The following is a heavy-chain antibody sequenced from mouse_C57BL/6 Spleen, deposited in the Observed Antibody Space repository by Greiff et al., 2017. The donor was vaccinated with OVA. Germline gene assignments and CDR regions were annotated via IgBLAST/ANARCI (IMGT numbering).Heavy chain of an antibody. Sequence: DVMLVESGGGLVKPGGSLKLSCAASGFTFSSYTMSWVRQTPEKRLEWVATISGGGGNTYYPDSVKGRFTISRDNAKNTLYLQMSSLRSEDTALYYCARQSLRGWYFDVWGTGTTVIVSS. V-gene: IGHV5-9*01. CDR1: GFTFSSYT. CDR3: ARQSLRGWYFDV. J-gene: IGHJ1*03. D-gene: IGHD6-1*01. CDR2: ISGGGGNT.